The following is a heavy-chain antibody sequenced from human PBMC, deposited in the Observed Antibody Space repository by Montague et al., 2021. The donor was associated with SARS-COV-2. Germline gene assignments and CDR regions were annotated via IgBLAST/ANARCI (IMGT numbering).Heavy chain of an antibody. CDR2: VHCTGST. CDR3: ARAQNTCFIANCVNYFEV. CDR1: GDSISSYY. D-gene: IGHD1-1*01. J-gene: IGHJ4*02. V-gene: IGHV4-59*01. Sequence: ETLSLTCEVSGDSISSYYWSWIRQSPGKGLEWIGYVHCTGSTEYNPSLKIRVTLSLDTPRNHFSLKLRSVTAADTAVYYCARAQNTCFIANCVNYFEVWGLGALVTVSS.